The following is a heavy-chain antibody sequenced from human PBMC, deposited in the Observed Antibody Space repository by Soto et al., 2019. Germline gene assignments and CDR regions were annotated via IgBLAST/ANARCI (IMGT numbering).Heavy chain of an antibody. D-gene: IGHD2-2*01. J-gene: IGHJ6*03. CDR1: GGSIGSYY. CDR2: IYYSGST. CDR3: ARRGIVVVPAAMPHYYYYMAV. Sequence: PSETLSLTCTVSGGSIGSYYWSWIRQPPGKGLEWIGYIYYSGSTNYNPSLKSRVTISVDTSKNQFSLKLSSVTAADTAVYYCARRGIVVVPAAMPHYYYYMAVWGKGTTVTVSS. V-gene: IGHV4-59*08.